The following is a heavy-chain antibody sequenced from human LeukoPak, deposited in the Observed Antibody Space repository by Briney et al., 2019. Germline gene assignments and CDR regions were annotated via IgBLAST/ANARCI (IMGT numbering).Heavy chain of an antibody. D-gene: IGHD3-10*01. Sequence: GASVKVSCKASGYTFTSYGISWVRQAPGQGLEWMGRINPNSGGTTYAQNFQGRVTMTRDTAINTAYMELSGLTSDDTAVYYCARGGSGSGYLYYFDYWGQGTLVSVPS. CDR2: INPNSGGT. V-gene: IGHV1-2*06. J-gene: IGHJ4*02. CDR3: ARGGSGSGYLYYFDY. CDR1: GYTFTSYG.